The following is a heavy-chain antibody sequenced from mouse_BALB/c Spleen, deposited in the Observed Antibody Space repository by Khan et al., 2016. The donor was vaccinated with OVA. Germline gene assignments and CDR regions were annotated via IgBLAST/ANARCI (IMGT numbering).Heavy chain of an antibody. Sequence: EVPLVESQPGLLNPSPSLSLTCTVTAYSITSDYAWNWIRQFPGNKLEWMAYIRYSGSTTSNPSLSSRISFPRDTSTKQLFLQVNSVTTEDTATYDCASGKLLLRYPDYVDYWGQGTTLTVSS. V-gene: IGHV3-2*02. J-gene: IGHJ2*01. CDR3: ASGKLLLRYPDYVDY. CDR2: IRYSGST. CDR1: AYSITSDYA. D-gene: IGHD1-1*01.